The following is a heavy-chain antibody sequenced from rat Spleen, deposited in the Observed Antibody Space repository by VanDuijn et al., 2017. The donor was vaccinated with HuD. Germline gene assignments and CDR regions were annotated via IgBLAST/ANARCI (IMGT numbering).Heavy chain of an antibody. CDR2: ITNGDGHT. CDR3: ATDRTEGMVYYVMDA. J-gene: IGHJ4*01. Sequence: EVQLVESGGGLVQPGGSLRLSCVASGLTFNNYWMTWIRQAPGKGLEWVASITNGDGHTYYLDAVQGRFTISRDNAKSTLYLQMDSLRSEDTATYYCATDRTEGMVYYVMDAWGQGASVTVSS. D-gene: IGHD1-11*01. CDR1: GLTFNNYW. V-gene: IGHV5-31*01.